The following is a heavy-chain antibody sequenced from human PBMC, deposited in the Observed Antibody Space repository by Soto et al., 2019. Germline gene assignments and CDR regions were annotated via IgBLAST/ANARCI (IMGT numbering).Heavy chain of an antibody. CDR2: IYHSGST. V-gene: IGHV4-31*03. CDR3: ARGAVPGWFDP. Sequence: SETLSLTCTVSGGSISSGGYYWSWIRQHPGKGLEWIGYIYHSGSTYYNPSLKCRVTISVDTSKKQFSLKLSSVTAPDTAVYYCARGAVPGWFDPWGQGTTVTVSS. CDR1: GGSISSGGYY. J-gene: IGHJ5*01.